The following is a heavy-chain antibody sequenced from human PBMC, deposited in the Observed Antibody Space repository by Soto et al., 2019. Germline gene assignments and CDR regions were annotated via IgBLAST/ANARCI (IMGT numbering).Heavy chain of an antibody. Sequence: SETLSLTCTVSGGSISSYYWSWIRQPPGKGLEWIGYIYYSGGTNYNPSLKSRVTISVDTSKNQFSLKLSSVTAADTAVYYCARFGYSYGYYFDYWGQGTLVTVSS. D-gene: IGHD5-18*01. CDR1: GGSISSYY. CDR2: IYYSGGT. J-gene: IGHJ4*02. CDR3: ARFGYSYGYYFDY. V-gene: IGHV4-59*01.